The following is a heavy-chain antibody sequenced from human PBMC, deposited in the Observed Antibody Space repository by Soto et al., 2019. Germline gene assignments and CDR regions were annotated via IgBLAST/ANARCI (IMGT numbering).Heavy chain of an antibody. V-gene: IGHV1-2*02. J-gene: IGHJ4*02. CDR2: TSPSSLAT. D-gene: IGHD2-21*01. CDR3: AREDAERATRFLDY. Sequence: ASVKVSCKASGYTFTGYYSRWGRQAPGQGPEWMGWTSPSSLATNYAQRFQGRVTMSRDRATSTVYMELSRLRSEDTAVYYCAREDAERATRFLDYWGQGTVVTVSS. CDR1: GYTFTGYY.